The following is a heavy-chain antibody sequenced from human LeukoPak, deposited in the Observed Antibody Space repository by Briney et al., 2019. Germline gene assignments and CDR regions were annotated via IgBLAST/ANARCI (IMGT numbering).Heavy chain of an antibody. CDR3: AKAFLGPIAAAGWFDP. Sequence: GGSLRPSCAASGFTFSSYAMSWVRQAPGKGLEWVSAISGSGGSTYYADSVKGRFTISRDNSKNTLYLQMNSLRAEDTAVYYCAKAFLGPIAAAGWFDPWGQGTLVTVSS. V-gene: IGHV3-23*01. J-gene: IGHJ5*02. CDR1: GFTFSSYA. CDR2: ISGSGGST. D-gene: IGHD6-13*01.